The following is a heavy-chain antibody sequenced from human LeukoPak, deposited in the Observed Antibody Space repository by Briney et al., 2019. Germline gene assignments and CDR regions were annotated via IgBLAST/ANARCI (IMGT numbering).Heavy chain of an antibody. J-gene: IGHJ5*02. D-gene: IGHD2-2*01. Sequence: PSETLSLTCTVSGGSISSYYWSWIRQPAGKGLEWIGRIYTSGSTNYNPSLKSRVTISVDTSKNQFSLKLSSVTAADTAVYYCARGRGQYCSSTSCWFDPWGQGTLVTVSS. CDR1: GGSISSYY. CDR3: ARGRGQYCSSTSCWFDP. CDR2: IYTSGST. V-gene: IGHV4-4*07.